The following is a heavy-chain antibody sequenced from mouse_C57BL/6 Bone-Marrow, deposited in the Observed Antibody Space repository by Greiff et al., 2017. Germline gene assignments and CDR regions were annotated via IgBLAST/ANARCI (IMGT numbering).Heavy chain of an antibody. J-gene: IGHJ4*01. CDR1: GYTFTGYW. CDR2: ILPGSGST. D-gene: IGHD1-1*01. Sequence: QVQLKESGAELMKPGASVKLSCKATGYTFTGYWIEWVKQRPGHGLEWIGEILPGSGSTNYNEKFKGKATFTADTSSNTAYMQLSSLTTEDSAIYYYARSLIYYYGSSYVYYAMDYWGQGTSVTVSS. CDR3: ARSLIYYYGSSYVYYAMDY. V-gene: IGHV1-9*01.